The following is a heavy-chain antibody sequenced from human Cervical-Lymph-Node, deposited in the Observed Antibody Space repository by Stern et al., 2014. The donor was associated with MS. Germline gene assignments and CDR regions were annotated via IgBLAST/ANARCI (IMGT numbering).Heavy chain of an antibody. CDR3: ARDLSYMTTVTKGPSSWFDP. J-gene: IGHJ5*02. D-gene: IGHD4-17*01. CDR2: IYYSGST. Sequence: QVQLQESGPGLVKPSETLSLTCTVSGGSISSYYWSWIRQPPGKGLEWIGYIYYSGSTNYNPTLKSRCTISVDTSKNQFSLKLSSVTAADTAVYYCARDLSYMTTVTKGPSSWFDPWGQGTLVTVSS. V-gene: IGHV4-59*01. CDR1: GGSISSYY.